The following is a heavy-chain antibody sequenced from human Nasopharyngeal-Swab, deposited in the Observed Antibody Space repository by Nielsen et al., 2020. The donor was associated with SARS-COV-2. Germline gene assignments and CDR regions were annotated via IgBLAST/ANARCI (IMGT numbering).Heavy chain of an antibody. J-gene: IGHJ5*02. V-gene: IGHV1-24*01. CDR1: GYTPAELS. CDR3: ATGAVVAATGWFDP. CDR2: FDPEDGET. D-gene: IGHD2-15*01. Sequence: ASVKVSCKVSGYTPAELSMHRVRQAPGKGLEWMGGFDPEDGETIYAQKFQGRVTMTEDTSTDTAYMELSSLRSEDTAVYYCATGAVVAATGWFDPWGQGTLVTVSS.